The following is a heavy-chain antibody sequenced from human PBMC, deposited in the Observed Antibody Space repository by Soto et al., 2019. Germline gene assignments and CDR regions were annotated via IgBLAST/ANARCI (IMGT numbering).Heavy chain of an antibody. CDR2: IDPSDSYT. Sequence: PGESLKISCKGSGYSFTRYWISWVRQMPGKGLEWMGRIDPSDSYTSYSPSFQGHVTISADKSISTAYLQWSSLKASDTAMYYCAANIAAAPNYYYGMDVWGQGTTVTVS. J-gene: IGHJ6*02. V-gene: IGHV5-10-1*01. CDR3: AANIAAAPNYYYGMDV. D-gene: IGHD6-13*01. CDR1: GYSFTRYW.